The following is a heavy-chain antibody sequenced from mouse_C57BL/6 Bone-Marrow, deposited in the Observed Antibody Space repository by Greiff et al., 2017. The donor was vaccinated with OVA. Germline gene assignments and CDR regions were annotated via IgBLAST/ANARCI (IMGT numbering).Heavy chain of an antibody. J-gene: IGHJ1*03. CDR2: IHPNSGST. D-gene: IGHD1-1*01. Sequence: QVQLKQPGAELVKPGASVKLSCKASGYTFTSYWMHWVKQRPGQGLEWIGMIHPNSGSTKYNEKFKSKATLTVDKSYSTAYMQLSSLTSEDSAVYYCAPTVVATYWYFDFWGKGTTVTVSS. V-gene: IGHV1-64*01. CDR1: GYTFTSYW. CDR3: APTVVATYWYFDF.